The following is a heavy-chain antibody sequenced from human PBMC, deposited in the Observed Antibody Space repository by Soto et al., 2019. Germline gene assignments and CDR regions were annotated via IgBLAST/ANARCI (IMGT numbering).Heavy chain of an antibody. J-gene: IGHJ6*02. D-gene: IGHD6-13*01. Sequence: EVQLLESGGGLVKPGGSLRLSCAASGFTFSNAWMNWVRQAPGKGLEWVGRITSKTDGGTTDYAAHVNGRFTISRDDSNTTLYLKMTRLKTEDTAVYYCTTNGDSSSWRSGLSGYYYSGMDVWGQGTPVTVSS. CDR3: TTNGDSSSWRSGLSGYYYSGMDV. V-gene: IGHV3-15*07. CDR1: GFTFSNAW. CDR2: ITSKTDGGTT.